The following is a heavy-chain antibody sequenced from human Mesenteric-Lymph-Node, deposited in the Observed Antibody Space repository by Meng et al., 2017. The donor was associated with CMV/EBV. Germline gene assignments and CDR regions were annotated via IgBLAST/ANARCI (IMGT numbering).Heavy chain of an antibody. CDR1: ISSDY. J-gene: IGHJ3*02. CDR2: IYYSGST. CDR3: ARVQTFNDFWSGPGGSVFDI. D-gene: IGHD3-3*01. Sequence: ISSDYWSWIRRPPGKGLEWIGYIYYSGSTNYNSSLNSRVTISIDTSKNQFSLKLTSVTAADTAVYYCARVQTFNDFWSGPGGSVFDIWGQGTMVTVSS. V-gene: IGHV4-59*01.